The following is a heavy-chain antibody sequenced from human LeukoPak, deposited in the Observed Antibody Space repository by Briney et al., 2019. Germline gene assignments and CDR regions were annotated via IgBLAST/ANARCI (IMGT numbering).Heavy chain of an antibody. V-gene: IGHV3-48*03. CDR3: ARDPLPYYDILTGYYSQPHYFDY. CDR1: GFTFSSYE. CDR2: ISSSGSTI. J-gene: IGHJ4*02. D-gene: IGHD3-9*01. Sequence: GGSLRLSCAASGFTFSSYEMNWVRQAPGKGREWVSYISSSGSTIYYADSVKGRFTIYRDNAKNSLYLQMNSLRAEHTAVYYCARDPLPYYDILTGYYSQPHYFDYWGQGTLVTVSS.